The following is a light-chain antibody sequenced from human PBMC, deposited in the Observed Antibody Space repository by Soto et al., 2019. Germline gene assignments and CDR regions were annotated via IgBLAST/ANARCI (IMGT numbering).Light chain of an antibody. Sequence: EIVMTQSPATLSVSPGERVTLSCRASQSLTTNLAWYQQKPGQAPRLLIHDASTRATGIPARFSGSGSGTEFTLTISSLQSEDFAVYYCQQYDDWPLTFGQGTRLEIK. CDR2: DAS. CDR1: QSLTTN. V-gene: IGKV3-15*01. CDR3: QQYDDWPLT. J-gene: IGKJ5*01.